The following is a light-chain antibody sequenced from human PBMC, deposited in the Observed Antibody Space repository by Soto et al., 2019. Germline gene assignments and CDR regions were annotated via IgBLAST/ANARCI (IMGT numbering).Light chain of an antibody. CDR2: AAS. J-gene: IGKJ5*01. CDR3: QQSYRAVT. V-gene: IGKV1-39*01. CDR1: QSIDNY. Sequence: DIQMTQSPSSLSASVGDRVTITCRTSQSIDNYLNWYQQKPGKAPKLLIYAASHLQTGVPSRFRGTGSATHFTLTISSLQPEDFATYYCQQSYRAVTFGQGTRLE.